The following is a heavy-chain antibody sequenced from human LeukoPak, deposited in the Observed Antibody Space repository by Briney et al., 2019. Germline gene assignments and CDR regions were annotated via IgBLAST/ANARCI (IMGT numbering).Heavy chain of an antibody. CDR2: ISAYNGNT. J-gene: IGHJ3*02. V-gene: IGHV1-18*01. Sequence: ASVKVSCKASGYTFTSYGINWVRQAPGQGLEWMGWISAYNGNTNYAQKLQGRVTMTRDTSTSTVYMELRSLRSDDTALVYYAGGGEMRVVGAFDIWGQGTMVTVSS. D-gene: IGHD3-22*01. CDR1: GYTFTSYG. CDR3: AGGGEMRVVGAFDI.